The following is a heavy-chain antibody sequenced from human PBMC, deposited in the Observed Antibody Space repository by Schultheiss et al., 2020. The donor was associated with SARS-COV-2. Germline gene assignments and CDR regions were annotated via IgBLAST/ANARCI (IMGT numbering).Heavy chain of an antibody. V-gene: IGHV4-38-2*01. CDR2: IYHSGST. J-gene: IGHJ5*02. Sequence: SETLSLTCAVSGYSISSGYYWGWIRQPPGKGLEWIGSIYHSGSTYYNPSLKSRVTISVDKSKNQFSLKLSSVTAADTAVYYCARGGGLGSTAFDPWGQGSLVTVSS. D-gene: IGHD1-1*01. CDR1: GYSISSGYY. CDR3: ARGGGLGSTAFDP.